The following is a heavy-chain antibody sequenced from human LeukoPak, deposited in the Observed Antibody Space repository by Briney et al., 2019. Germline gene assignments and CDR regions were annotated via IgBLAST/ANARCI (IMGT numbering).Heavy chain of an antibody. CDR2: IRSKAYGGTT. D-gene: IGHD3-10*01. Sequence: PGRSLRLSCTASGFTFGDYAMSWVRQAPGKGLEWVGFIRSKAYGGTTEYAASVKGRFTISRDDSKSIAYLQMNSLKTEDTAVYYCTRDVVRSRYYYGSGSYSDYCYYGMDVWGKGTTVTVSS. CDR3: TRDVVRSRYYYGSGSYSDYCYYGMDV. V-gene: IGHV3-49*04. J-gene: IGHJ6*04. CDR1: GFTFGDYA.